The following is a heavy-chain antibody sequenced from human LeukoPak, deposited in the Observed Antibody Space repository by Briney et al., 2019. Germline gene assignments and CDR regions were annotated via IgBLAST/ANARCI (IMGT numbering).Heavy chain of an antibody. CDR2: IYTSGST. CDR1: GDSISSYY. CDR3: AREGRSGWSGRGAFDI. Sequence: SETLSLTCTVSGDSISSYYWSWIRQPAGKGLEWIGRIYTSGSTNYNPSLKSRVTMSVDTSKNQFSLKLSSVTAADTAVYYCAREGRSGWSGRGAFDIWGQGTMVTVS. D-gene: IGHD6-19*01. J-gene: IGHJ3*02. V-gene: IGHV4-4*07.